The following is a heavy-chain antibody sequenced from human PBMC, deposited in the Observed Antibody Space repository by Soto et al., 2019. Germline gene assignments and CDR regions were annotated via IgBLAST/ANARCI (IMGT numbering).Heavy chain of an antibody. V-gene: IGHV1-2*02. CDR1: GYTFTENK. J-gene: IGHJ5*02. CDR2: IDPKSGDT. D-gene: IGHD3-16*01. CDR3: ARRHFRDYIRCSFDP. Sequence: QVQLVQSGADVKKPGASVKVSCTASGYTFTENKIHWLRRAPGHRLEWMGRIDPKSGDTHFAPTYQGRVTMTRDTSTNTVYMELTRLTSDDTAIYFCARRHFRDYIRCSFDPWGQGTLVTVSS.